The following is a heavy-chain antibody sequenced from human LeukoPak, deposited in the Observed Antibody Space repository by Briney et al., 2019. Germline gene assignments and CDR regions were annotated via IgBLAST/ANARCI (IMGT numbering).Heavy chain of an antibody. Sequence: GGSLRLSCAASGFTFSNAWMSWVRQAPGKGLEWVGRIKSKTDGGATDYAAPVKGRFTISRDDSKNTLYLQMNSLKTEDTAVYYCTTVDTAIVYYYYYYYMDVWGKGATVTVSS. V-gene: IGHV3-15*01. CDR1: GFTFSNAW. CDR3: TTVDTAIVYYYYYYYMDV. J-gene: IGHJ6*03. D-gene: IGHD5-18*01. CDR2: IKSKTDGGAT.